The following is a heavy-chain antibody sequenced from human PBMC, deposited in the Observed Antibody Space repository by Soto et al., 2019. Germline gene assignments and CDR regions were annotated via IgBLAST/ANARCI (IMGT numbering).Heavy chain of an antibody. CDR3: TRDLDDILTGSPY. CDR1: GFTFGDYA. V-gene: IGHV3-49*03. Sequence: GGSLRLSCTASGFTFGDYAMSWFRQAPGKGLEWVGFIRSKAYSGTTEYAASVKGRFTISRDDSKSIAYLQMNSLKTEDTAVYYCTRDLDDILTGSPYWGQGTRVTVSS. D-gene: IGHD3-9*01. J-gene: IGHJ4*02. CDR2: IRSKAYSGTT.